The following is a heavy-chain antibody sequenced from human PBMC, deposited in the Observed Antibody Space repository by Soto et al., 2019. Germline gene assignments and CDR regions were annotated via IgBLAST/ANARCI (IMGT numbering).Heavy chain of an antibody. V-gene: IGHV1-46*01. Sequence: AASVKVSCKASGYTFTSYYMHWVRQAPGQGLEWMGIINPSGGSTSYAQKFQGRVTTTRDTSTSTVYMELSSLRSEDTAVYYCARAPLPYSSSWYDYYGMDVWGQGTTVTVSS. CDR3: ARAPLPYSSSWYDYYGMDV. CDR2: INPSGGST. J-gene: IGHJ6*02. CDR1: GYTFTSYY. D-gene: IGHD6-13*01.